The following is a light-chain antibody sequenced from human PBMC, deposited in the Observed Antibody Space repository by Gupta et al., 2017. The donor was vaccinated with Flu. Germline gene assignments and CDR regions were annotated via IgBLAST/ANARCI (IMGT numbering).Light chain of an antibody. Sequence: GQSVTISCTGTSSEVGGYNYVSWDQQHPGKAPKLIIYEVNKRPSGVPDRFSGSKSGNTASLTVAGLLAEDEADYYCCSYGGSKFFGGGTKLTVL. J-gene: IGLJ2*01. CDR1: SSEVGGYNY. CDR3: CSYGGSKF. CDR2: EVN. V-gene: IGLV2-8*01.